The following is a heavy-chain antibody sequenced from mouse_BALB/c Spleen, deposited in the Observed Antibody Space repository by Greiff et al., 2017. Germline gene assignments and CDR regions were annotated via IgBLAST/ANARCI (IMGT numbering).Heavy chain of an antibody. J-gene: IGHJ4*01. CDR3: LTITYAMDY. CDR1: GYSITSDYA. V-gene: IGHV3-2*02. CDR2: ISYSGST. Sequence: DVQLQESGPGLVKPPQSLSLTCTVTGYSITSDYAWNWIRQFPGNKLEWMGYISYSGSTSYNPSLKSRISITRDTSKNQFFLQLNSVTTEDTATYYCLTITYAMDYWGQGTSVTVSS. D-gene: IGHD1-1*01.